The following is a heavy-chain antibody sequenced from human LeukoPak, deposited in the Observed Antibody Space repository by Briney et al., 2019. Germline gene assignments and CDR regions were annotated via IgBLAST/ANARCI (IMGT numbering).Heavy chain of an antibody. J-gene: IGHJ6*03. CDR1: GGSISSHY. CDR3: GRDALVGYFSYYYMDV. V-gene: IGHV4-59*11. D-gene: IGHD2-15*01. Sequence: SETLSLTCAVSGGSISSHYWTWIRQSPVKGLEWIGDISNSGSTSYNPSLKSRVTISIDTSKNQFSLKLSSVTAADTAVYYCGRDALVGYFSYYYMDVWGKGTTVTVSS. CDR2: ISNSGST.